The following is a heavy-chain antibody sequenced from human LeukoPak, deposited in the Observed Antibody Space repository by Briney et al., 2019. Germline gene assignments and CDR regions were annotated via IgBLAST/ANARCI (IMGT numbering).Heavy chain of an antibody. D-gene: IGHD5-18*01. CDR3: ARVDSGMVDLDS. CDR2: IIPIFGTA. J-gene: IGHJ4*02. V-gene: IGHV1-69*13. Sequence: VASVKVSCKASGGSFSSNAISWVRQAPGQGLEWMGGIIPIFGTANYAQKFQGRVTITADESTSTAYMELSRLRSDDTAVYYCARVDSGMVDLDSWGQGTLVTVSS. CDR1: GGSFSSNA.